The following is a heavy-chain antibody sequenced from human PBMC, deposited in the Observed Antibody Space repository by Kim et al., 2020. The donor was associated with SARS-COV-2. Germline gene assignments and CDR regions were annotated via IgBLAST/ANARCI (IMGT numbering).Heavy chain of an antibody. CDR3: AREPLAYATVLLWFRESPTGMDV. CDR1: GFTFSSYW. J-gene: IGHJ6*02. CDR2: IKQDGSEK. Sequence: GGSLRLSCAASGFTFSSYWMSWVRQAPGKGLEWVANIKQDGSEKYYVDPVKGRFTISRDNAKNSLYLQMNSLRAEDTAVYYCAREPLAYATVLLWFRESPTGMDVWGQGTTVTVSS. V-gene: IGHV3-7*01. D-gene: IGHD3-10*01.